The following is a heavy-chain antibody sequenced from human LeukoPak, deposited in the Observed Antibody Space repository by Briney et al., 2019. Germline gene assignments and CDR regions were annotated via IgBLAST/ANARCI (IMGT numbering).Heavy chain of an antibody. D-gene: IGHD1-26*01. CDR3: AKDLSGTELEVY. Sequence: PGGSLRLSCAASGFRFSDFTMTWVRQAPGKGPEWVSAISGSGGSTYYADSVKGRFTISRDNSKNTLYLQMNSLRAEDTAVYYCAKDLSGTELEVYWGQGTLVTVSS. CDR1: GFRFSDFT. J-gene: IGHJ4*02. V-gene: IGHV3-23*01. CDR2: ISGSGGST.